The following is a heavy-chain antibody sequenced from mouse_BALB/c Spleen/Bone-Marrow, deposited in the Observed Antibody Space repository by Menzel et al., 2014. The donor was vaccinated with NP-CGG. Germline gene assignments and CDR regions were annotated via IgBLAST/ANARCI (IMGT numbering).Heavy chain of an antibody. J-gene: IGHJ4*01. CDR3: ARDSFLITRALDY. D-gene: IGHD2-4*01. CDR1: GFSLTGYG. CDR2: IWGDGST. V-gene: IGHV2-6-7*01. Sequence: VKLVESGPGLVAPSQRLSITCTVSGFSLTGYGVSWVRQPPGKGLEWLGMIWGDGSTDYNSALKTRLSITKDNSKSQVFLKMSSLQTDDTARYYCARDSFLITRALDYWGQGTSVTVSS.